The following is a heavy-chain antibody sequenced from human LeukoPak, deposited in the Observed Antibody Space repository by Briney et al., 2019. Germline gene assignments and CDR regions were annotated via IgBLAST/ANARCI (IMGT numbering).Heavy chain of an antibody. J-gene: IGHJ4*02. CDR1: GFTFSSYG. V-gene: IGHV3-30*03. Sequence: PGGSLRLSCVVSGFTFSSYGTHWVRQAPGKGLEWVAVISYDGRNKYYADSVKGRFTISRDNSKNTLYLQMNSLRAEDTAVYYCARGDYDYIWGSSNFDYWGQGTLVTVSS. D-gene: IGHD3-16*01. CDR3: ARGDYDYIWGSSNFDY. CDR2: ISYDGRNK.